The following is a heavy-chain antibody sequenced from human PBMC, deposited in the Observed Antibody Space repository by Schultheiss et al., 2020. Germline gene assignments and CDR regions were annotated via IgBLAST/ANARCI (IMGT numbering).Heavy chain of an antibody. CDR3: ARDRGAAAAKGRYGMDV. D-gene: IGHD6-13*01. J-gene: IGHJ6*02. CDR2: ISGNGRNT. CDR1: GFTFSSYS. Sequence: GGSLRLSCAASGFTFSSYSMNWVRQAPGKGLEWVSAISGNGRNTFYVHSVKRRFTISRDNSKNTLYLQMNSLRAEDTAVYYCARDRGAAAAKGRYGMDVWGQGTTVTVSS. V-gene: IGHV3-23*01.